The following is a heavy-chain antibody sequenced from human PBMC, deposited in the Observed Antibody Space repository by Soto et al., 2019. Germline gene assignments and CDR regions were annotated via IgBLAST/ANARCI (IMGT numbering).Heavy chain of an antibody. CDR1: GGSISSGGYY. V-gene: IGHV4-31*03. CDR2: IYYSGST. D-gene: IGHD4-17*01. CDR3: ARETRLPYYGMDV. J-gene: IGHJ6*02. Sequence: SETLSLTCTVSGGSISSGGYYWSWIRQHPGKGLEWIGYIYYSGSTYYNPSLKSRVTISVDTSKNQFSLELSSVTAADTAVYYCARETRLPYYGMDVWGQGTTVTVSS.